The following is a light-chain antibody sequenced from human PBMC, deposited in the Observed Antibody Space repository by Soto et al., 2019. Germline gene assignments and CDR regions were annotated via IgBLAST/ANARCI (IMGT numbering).Light chain of an antibody. CDR3: VQGTHWPPT. CDR2: NVS. V-gene: IGKV2-30*01. CDR1: QSLVYSDGNTY. J-gene: IGKJ1*01. Sequence: DVVMTQSPLSLPVTLGQPASISCRSSQSLVYSDGNTYLNWFQQRPGRSPRRLIYNVSNRDSGVPDRFSGSGSGTDFTLKISRVEAEDVGVYYCVQGTHWPPTFGQGTKVEIK.